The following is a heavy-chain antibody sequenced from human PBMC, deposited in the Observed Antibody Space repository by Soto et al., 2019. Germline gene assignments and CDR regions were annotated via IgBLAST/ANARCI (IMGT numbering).Heavy chain of an antibody. Sequence: SVKVSCKASGFTFTSSAFQWVRQARGQRLEWIGWIAVGSGYTNYAQRFQDRVTLTRDMSTATTYMELRRLTSEDTAIYYCAADATAWQQMVPSDYWGQGTLVTVSS. J-gene: IGHJ4*02. V-gene: IGHV1-58*01. CDR3: AADATAWQQMVPSDY. CDR1: GFTFTSSA. D-gene: IGHD2-8*01. CDR2: IAVGSGYT.